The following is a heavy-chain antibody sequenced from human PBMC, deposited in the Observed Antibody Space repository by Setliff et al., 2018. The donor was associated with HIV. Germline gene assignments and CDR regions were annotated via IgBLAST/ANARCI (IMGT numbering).Heavy chain of an antibody. D-gene: IGHD1-26*01. Sequence: TLSLTCTVSGGSISSSTYYWGWIRQPPGKGLEWIGNIHFSGSTYYNPSLKSRVTVSVDPSKNQFSLKLSSVTAADTAVYYCARTTYSGSYFNDSWGQGTLVTVSS. V-gene: IGHV4-39*01. CDR3: ARTTYSGSYFNDS. CDR1: GGSISSSTYY. J-gene: IGHJ5*01. CDR2: IHFSGST.